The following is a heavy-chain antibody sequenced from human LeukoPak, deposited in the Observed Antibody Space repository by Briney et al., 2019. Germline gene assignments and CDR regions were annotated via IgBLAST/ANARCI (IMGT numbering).Heavy chain of an antibody. V-gene: IGHV3-21*01. D-gene: IGHD5-12*01. J-gene: IGHJ3*02. Sequence: GGSLRLSCAASGFTFSSYSMNWVRQAPGKGLEWVSSISSSSSCIYYADSVKGRFTISRDNAKNSLYLQMNSLRAEDTAVYYCAREGLDSGYHFSSEITAFDIWGQGTMVTVSS. CDR1: GFTFSSYS. CDR2: ISSSSSCI. CDR3: AREGLDSGYHFSSEITAFDI.